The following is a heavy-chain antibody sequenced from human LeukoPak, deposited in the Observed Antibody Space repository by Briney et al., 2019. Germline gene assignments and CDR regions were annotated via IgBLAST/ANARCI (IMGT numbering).Heavy chain of an antibody. CDR3: ARGDPVDDILTGYYTNLFDY. CDR1: GYTFTSYG. J-gene: IGHJ4*02. Sequence: GASVKVSCKASGYTFTSYGISWVRQAPGQGLEWMGWISAYNGNTNYAQKLQGRVTMTTDTSTSTAYMELRSLRSDDTAVYYCARGDPVDDILTGYYTNLFDYWGQGTLVTVSS. V-gene: IGHV1-18*01. CDR2: ISAYNGNT. D-gene: IGHD3-9*01.